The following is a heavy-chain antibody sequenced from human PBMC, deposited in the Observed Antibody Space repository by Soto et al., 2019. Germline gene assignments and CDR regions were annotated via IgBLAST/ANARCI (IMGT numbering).Heavy chain of an antibody. V-gene: IGHV4-34*01. D-gene: IGHD3-3*01. J-gene: IGHJ6*02. CDR3: ARSPYYDFWSGYYASYYYYGMDV. CDR1: GGSFSGYY. CDR2: INHSGST. Sequence: SETLSLTCAVYGGSFSGYYWSWIRQPPGKGLEWIGGINHSGSTNYNPSLKSRVTISVDTSKNQFSLKLSSVTAADTAVYYCARSPYYDFWSGYYASYYYYGMDVWGQGTTVTVSS.